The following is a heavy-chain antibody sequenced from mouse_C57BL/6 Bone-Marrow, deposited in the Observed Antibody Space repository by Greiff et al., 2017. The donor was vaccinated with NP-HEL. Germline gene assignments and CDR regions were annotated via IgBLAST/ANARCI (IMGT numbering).Heavy chain of an antibody. CDR1: GYTFTDYN. J-gene: IGHJ4*01. CDR3: ARNDYDDGGRYYYAMDY. D-gene: IGHD2-4*01. Sequence: VQLQQSGPELVKPGASVKIPCKASGYTFTDYNMDWVKQSHGKSLEWIGDINPNNGGTIYNQKFTGKATLTVDKSSSPAYMELPILTSEDTAAYYCARNDYDDGGRYYYAMDYWGQGTSVTVSS. V-gene: IGHV1-18*01. CDR2: INPNNGGT.